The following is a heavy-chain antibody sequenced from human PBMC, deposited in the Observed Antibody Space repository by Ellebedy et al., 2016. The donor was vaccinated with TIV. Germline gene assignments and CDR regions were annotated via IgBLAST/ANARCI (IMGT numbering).Heavy chain of an antibody. Sequence: PGGSLRLSCVASGFTFSSYAINRVRQAPGKGLEWISGISASDDSTYYADSVEDRFTISRDNSKNTLYLQMNSLRAEDTAVYYCAVRSDWDFGCYWGQGTLVTVSS. V-gene: IGHV3-23*01. D-gene: IGHD3-16*01. J-gene: IGHJ4*02. CDR3: AVRSDWDFGCY. CDR1: GFTFSSYA. CDR2: ISASDDST.